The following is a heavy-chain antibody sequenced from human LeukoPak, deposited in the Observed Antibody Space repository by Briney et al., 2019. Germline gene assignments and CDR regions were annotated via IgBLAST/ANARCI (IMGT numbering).Heavy chain of an antibody. D-gene: IGHD6-19*01. CDR2: ISGSSSTI. Sequence: PGGSLRLSCAASGFTFSSYEMNWVRQAPGKGLEWVSYISGSSSTIYYADSVKGRFTISRDNAKNSLYLQMNSLRAEDTGVYYCARARYTSGWETLDYWGQGTLVTVSS. J-gene: IGHJ4*02. CDR1: GFTFSSYE. V-gene: IGHV3-48*03. CDR3: ARARYTSGWETLDY.